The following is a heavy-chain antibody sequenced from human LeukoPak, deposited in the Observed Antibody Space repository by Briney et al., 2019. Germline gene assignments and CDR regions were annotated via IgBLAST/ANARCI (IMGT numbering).Heavy chain of an antibody. Sequence: SQTLSLTCAISGDSVSSNSAAWNWIRQSPSRGLGWLGRTYYRSKWYNDYAVSVKSRITINPDTSKNQFSLQLNSVTPEDTAVYYCAREGWFGELLSYGMDVWGQGTTVTVSS. J-gene: IGHJ6*02. V-gene: IGHV6-1*01. D-gene: IGHD3-10*01. CDR1: GDSVSSNSAA. CDR2: TYYRSKWYN. CDR3: AREGWFGELLSYGMDV.